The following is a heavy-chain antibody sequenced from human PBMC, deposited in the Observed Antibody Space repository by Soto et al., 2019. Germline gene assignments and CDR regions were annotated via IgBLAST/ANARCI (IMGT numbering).Heavy chain of an antibody. CDR3: ARCRYFGSFAPSECMDV. V-gene: IGHV3-33*01. CDR2: IWYDGSNK. J-gene: IGHJ6*02. Sequence: QVPLVESGGGVVQPGRSLRLSCAASGFTFSSYGMHWVRQAPGKGLEWVAVIWYDGSNKYYADSVKGRFTISRDNSKNQLYLQMTSLRGEDTAVSYCARCRYFGSFAPSECMDVWGQGTTVTVSS. CDR1: GFTFSSYG. D-gene: IGHD3-9*01.